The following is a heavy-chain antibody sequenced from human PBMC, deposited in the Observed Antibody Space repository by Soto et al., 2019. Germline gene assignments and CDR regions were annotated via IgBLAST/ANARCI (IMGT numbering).Heavy chain of an antibody. CDR2: IFHTGRT. Sequence: SETLSLTCAVSGGSISSPNWWIWVRQTPGKGLEWIGEIFHTGRTNYNPSLKSRVTILLDKSKNHFSLSLASVTAADTAVYYCARVLRFSAAYHPGSWGQGTRVTVSS. V-gene: IGHV4-4*02. CDR1: GGSISSPNW. CDR3: ARVLRFSAAYHPGS. D-gene: IGHD1-26*01. J-gene: IGHJ5*02.